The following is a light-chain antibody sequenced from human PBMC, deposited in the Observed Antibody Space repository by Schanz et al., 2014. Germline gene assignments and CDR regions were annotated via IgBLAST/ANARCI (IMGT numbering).Light chain of an antibody. CDR2: KAS. CDR1: QSINSW. V-gene: IGKV1-5*03. J-gene: IGKJ1*01. CDR3: HQYNSYWET. Sequence: DIQMTQSPSTLSASVGDRVTITCRASQSINSWLAWYQQKPGKAPKLLIYKASSLETGVPSRFSGSGSGTEFTLTISSLQPDDFATYYCHQYNSYWETFGQGTKVAFK.